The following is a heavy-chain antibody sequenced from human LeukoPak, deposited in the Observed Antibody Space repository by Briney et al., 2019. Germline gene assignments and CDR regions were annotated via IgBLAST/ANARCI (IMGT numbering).Heavy chain of an antibody. CDR3: AKAPVATCSGAYCYPFDY. Sequence: AGRSLRLSCAASGFTFSTYVMHWVRQAPGKGLEWVSAISVSGNTYHADSVKGRFTISRDSSKNTLYLQMNRLRAEDAAVYYCAKAPVATCSGAYCYPFDYWGQGTLVTVSS. D-gene: IGHD2-21*01. J-gene: IGHJ4*02. CDR1: GFTFSTYV. CDR2: ISVSGNT. V-gene: IGHV3-23*01.